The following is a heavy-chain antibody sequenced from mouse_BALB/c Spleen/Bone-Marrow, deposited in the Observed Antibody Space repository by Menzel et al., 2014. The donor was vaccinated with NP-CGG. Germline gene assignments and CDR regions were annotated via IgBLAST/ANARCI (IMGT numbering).Heavy chain of an antibody. J-gene: IGHJ3*01. D-gene: IGHD6-2*01. CDR1: GYTFTDYY. V-gene: IGHV1-26*01. CDR3: VSLRFAY. CDR2: INPNNGCT. Sequence: EVQLQQSGPELEKPGASVMMSCKASGYTFTDYYMKWVKQSHGKRLEWIGDINPNNGCTSYNQKFKGKATVTVDKSSSTAYMQLNSLTSEVSSVYYCVSLRFAYWGQGTLVTVSA.